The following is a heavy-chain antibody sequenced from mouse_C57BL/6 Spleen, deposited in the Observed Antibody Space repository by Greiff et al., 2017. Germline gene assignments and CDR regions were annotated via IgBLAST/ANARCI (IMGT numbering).Heavy chain of an antibody. J-gene: IGHJ4*01. CDR3: ARWGINTVVARHYYAMDY. V-gene: IGHV1-64*01. Sequence: VQLQQPGAELVKPGASVKLSCKASGYTFTSYWMHWVKQRPGQGLEWIGMIHPNSGSTNYNEKFKSKATLTVDKSSSTAYMKLSSMTSEDSAVYYCARWGINTVVARHYYAMDYWGQGTSVTVSS. D-gene: IGHD1-1*01. CDR2: IHPNSGST. CDR1: GYTFTSYW.